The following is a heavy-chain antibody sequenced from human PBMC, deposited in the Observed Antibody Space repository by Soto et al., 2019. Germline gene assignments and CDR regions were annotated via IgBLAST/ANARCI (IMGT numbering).Heavy chain of an antibody. CDR1: DSSVLSYSYF. CDR3: ARIVVGVTVDL. V-gene: IGHV4-61*01. J-gene: IGHJ1*01. D-gene: IGHD1-26*01. CDR2: ISHTGDT. Sequence: SETLSLTFTVSDSSVLSYSYFWTWTQQPPGKGLERIAYISHTGDTNYNPSLKSRVTISIDTSRNQFSLTVPSVTAADTAVYFCARIVVGVTVDLWGQG.